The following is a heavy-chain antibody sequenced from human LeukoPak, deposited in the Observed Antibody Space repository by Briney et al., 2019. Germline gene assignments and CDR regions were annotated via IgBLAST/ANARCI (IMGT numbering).Heavy chain of an antibody. D-gene: IGHD1-14*01. CDR1: GDSVSSSNYY. J-gene: IGHJ5*02. V-gene: IGHV4-39*01. CDR2: IYYSGST. CDR3: ARLNKPGWFDP. Sequence: PSETLSLTCTVSGDSVSSSNYYWAWIRQPPGKGLEWIGNIYYSGSTYYDPSLKSRLTISVDTSKNQFSLKLTSVTAADTAVYYCARLNKPGWFDPWGQGTLVTVSS.